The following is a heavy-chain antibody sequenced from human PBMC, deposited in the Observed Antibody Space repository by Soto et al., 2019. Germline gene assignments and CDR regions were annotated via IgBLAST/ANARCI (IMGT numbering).Heavy chain of an antibody. J-gene: IGHJ4*02. CDR3: AKTLTFHGYSNAFDY. V-gene: IGHV3-23*01. CDR2: ISGGGGST. CDR1: GFSFAGYA. Sequence: GYLRLSCAASGFSFAGYALTWVRLAPGKGLEWVASISGGGGSTYYTDSVKGRFSISRDNSNRVVYLQMGSLTAGDTAVYYCAKTLTFHGYSNAFDYSCPATLLTLS. D-gene: IGHD3-9*01.